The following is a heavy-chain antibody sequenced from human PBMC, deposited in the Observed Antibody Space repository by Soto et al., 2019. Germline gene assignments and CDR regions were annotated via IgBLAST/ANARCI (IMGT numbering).Heavy chain of an antibody. CDR2: ISYDGSNK. Sequence: QVQLVESGGGVVQPGRSLRLSCAASGFTFSSYGMHWVRQAPGKGLEWVAVISYDGSNKYYADSVKGRFTISRDNSNNPLYLQMNSLRAEDTAVYYCAKDGGGYDNYYYMDVWGKGTTVTVSS. V-gene: IGHV3-30*18. CDR1: GFTFSSYG. J-gene: IGHJ6*03. D-gene: IGHD5-12*01. CDR3: AKDGGGYDNYYYMDV.